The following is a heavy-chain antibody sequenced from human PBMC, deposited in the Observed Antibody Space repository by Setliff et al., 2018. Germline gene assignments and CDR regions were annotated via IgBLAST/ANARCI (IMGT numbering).Heavy chain of an antibody. CDR1: GFTFSSYA. D-gene: IGHD3-10*01. Sequence: QPGGSLRLSCAASGFTFSSYAMSWVRQAPGKGLEWVSAISGSGGSTYYADSVKGRFTISRDNSKNTLYLQMNSLRAEDTAVYYCAKGHMVRGVFLGAKTASWFDPWGQGTLVTVSS. CDR2: ISGSGGST. CDR3: AKGHMVRGVFLGAKTASWFDP. V-gene: IGHV3-23*01. J-gene: IGHJ5*02.